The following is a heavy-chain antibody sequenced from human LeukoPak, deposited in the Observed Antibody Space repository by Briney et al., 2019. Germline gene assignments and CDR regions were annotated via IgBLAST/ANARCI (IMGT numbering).Heavy chain of an antibody. Sequence: SETLSLTCTVSGYSISSGYYWGWIRQPPGKGLEWIGSIYYSGSTYYNPSLKSRVTISVDTSKNQFSLKLSSVTAADTAMYYCARDVGTALVTGDYWGQGTLVTVSS. J-gene: IGHJ4*02. V-gene: IGHV4-38-2*02. CDR2: IYYSGST. CDR1: GYSISSGYY. D-gene: IGHD5-18*01. CDR3: ARDVGTALVTGDY.